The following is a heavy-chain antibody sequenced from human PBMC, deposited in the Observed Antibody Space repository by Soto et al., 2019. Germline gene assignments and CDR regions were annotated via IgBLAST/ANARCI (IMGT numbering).Heavy chain of an antibody. CDR3: ARGQRDIVVVVAAPHFDY. CDR1: GGSFSGYY. J-gene: IGHJ4*02. V-gene: IGHV4-34*01. D-gene: IGHD2-15*01. Sequence: ETLSLTCAVYGGSFSGYYWSWIRQPPGKGLEWIGEINHSGSTNYNPSLKSRVTISVDTSKNQFSLKLSSVTAADTAVYYCARGQRDIVVVVAAPHFDYWGQGTLVTVSS. CDR2: INHSGST.